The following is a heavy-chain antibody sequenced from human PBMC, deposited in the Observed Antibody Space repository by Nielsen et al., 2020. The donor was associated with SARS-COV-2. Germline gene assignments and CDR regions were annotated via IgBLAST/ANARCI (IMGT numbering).Heavy chain of an antibody. V-gene: IGHV3-21*01. CDR3: ARLRLYTSGSYYRGVYFDY. CDR2: ISSSSSYI. Sequence: GESLKISCAAPGFTFSSYSMNWVRQAPGKGLEWVSSISSSSSYIYYADSVKGRFTISRDNAKNSLYLQMNSLRAEDTAVYYCARLRLYTSGSYYRGVYFDYWGQGTLVTVSS. CDR1: GFTFSSYS. J-gene: IGHJ4*02. D-gene: IGHD1-26*01.